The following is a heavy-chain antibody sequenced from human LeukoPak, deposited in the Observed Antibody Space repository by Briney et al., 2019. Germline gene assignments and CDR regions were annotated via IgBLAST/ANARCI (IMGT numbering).Heavy chain of an antibody. CDR3: ARADFIDAGPYLIGP. CDR2: INPNSDVT. V-gene: IGHV1-2*02. CDR1: GYTFTGYY. J-gene: IGHJ5*02. D-gene: IGHD3-3*01. Sequence: GASVKVSCKASGYTFTGYYIHWLRQTPGQGLEWMGWINPNSDVTYYAQKFQGRVTMTRDTSITTVYMDMAWLTSDGTAIYFCARADFIDAGPYLIGPWGQGTLVTVSS.